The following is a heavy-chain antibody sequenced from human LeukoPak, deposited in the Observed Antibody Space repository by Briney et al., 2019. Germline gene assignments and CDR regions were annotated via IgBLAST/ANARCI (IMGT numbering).Heavy chain of an antibody. CDR1: GVSVSSGSYY. Sequence: PSETLSLTCSVSGVSVSSGSYYWSWIRQPPGKGLEWIGHISYSGSTNYSPSLKSRVTISVDTSKNQFSLKLSSVTAADTAVYYCARQQLSQLYYFDYWGQGTLVTVSS. CDR3: ARQQLSQLYYFDY. D-gene: IGHD6-13*01. CDR2: ISYSGST. V-gene: IGHV4-61*01. J-gene: IGHJ4*02.